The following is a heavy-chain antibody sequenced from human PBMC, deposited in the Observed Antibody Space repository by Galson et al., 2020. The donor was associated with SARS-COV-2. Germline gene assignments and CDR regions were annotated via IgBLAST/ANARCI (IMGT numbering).Heavy chain of an antibody. Sequence: GESLKISCKASGYTFTSYYMHWVRQAPGQGLEWMGIINPSGGSTSYAQKFQGRVTMTRDTSTSTVYMELSSLRSEDTAVYYCARDIVVVPAALGMDVWGQGTTVTVSS. CDR1: GYTFTSYY. CDR3: ARDIVVVPAALGMDV. D-gene: IGHD2-2*01. V-gene: IGHV1-46*01. CDR2: INPSGGST. J-gene: IGHJ6*02.